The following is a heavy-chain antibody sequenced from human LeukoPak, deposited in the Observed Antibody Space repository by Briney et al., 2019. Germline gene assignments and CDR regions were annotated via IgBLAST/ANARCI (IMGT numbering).Heavy chain of an antibody. CDR2: INPSGGST. Sequence: ASVKVSCKASGYTFTSYCMHWVRQAPGQGLEWMGIINPSGGSTSYAQKFQGRVTMTRDTSTSTVYMELSSLRSEDTAVYYCARDSRPYYYGMDVWGQGTTVTVSS. CDR1: GYTFTSYC. CDR3: ARDSRPYYYGMDV. V-gene: IGHV1-46*01. J-gene: IGHJ6*02.